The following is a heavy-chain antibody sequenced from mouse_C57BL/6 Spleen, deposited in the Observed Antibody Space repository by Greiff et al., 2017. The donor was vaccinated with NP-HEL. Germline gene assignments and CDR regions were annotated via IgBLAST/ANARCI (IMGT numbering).Heavy chain of an antibody. CDR1: GFNIKDYY. CDR2: IDPEDGET. D-gene: IGHD1-1*01. Sequence: VQLKQSGAELVKPGASVKLSCTASGFNIKDYYMHWVKQRPEQGLEWIGRIDPEDGETKYAPKFQGKATITADTSSNTAYLQLSSLTSEDTAVYYCARSGTTVVVHWYFDVWGTGTTVTVSS. V-gene: IGHV14-2*01. CDR3: ARSGTTVVVHWYFDV. J-gene: IGHJ1*03.